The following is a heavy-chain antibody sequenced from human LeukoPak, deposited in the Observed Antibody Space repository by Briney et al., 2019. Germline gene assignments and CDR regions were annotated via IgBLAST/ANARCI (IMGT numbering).Heavy chain of an antibody. CDR3: ARVNINNWHSCDY. CDR2: VYSSGST. J-gene: IGHJ4*02. CDR1: GGSMSSYY. V-gene: IGHV4-59*12. D-gene: IGHD1-1*01. Sequence: PSETLSLTCTVSGGSMSSYYWSWIRQPPGKGLQWIAYVYSSGSTNYNPSLKSRVTISVDKSRNHFSLNLSSVTAADTAVYYCARVNINNWHSCDYWGQGTLVTVSS.